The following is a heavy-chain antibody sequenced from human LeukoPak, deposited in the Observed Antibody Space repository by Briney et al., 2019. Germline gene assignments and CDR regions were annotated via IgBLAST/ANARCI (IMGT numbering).Heavy chain of an antibody. CDR1: GYTFSTYG. V-gene: IGHV1-18*01. Sequence: ASVKVSCKASGYTFSTYGISWVRQAPGQGLEWMGWISAYSGKTNYAQKLQGRVTMTTDTSTSTAYMELRSLRSDDTAVYYCARASGMTGTSRTSDDAFDIWGQGTMVTVSS. D-gene: IGHD1-7*01. J-gene: IGHJ3*02. CDR3: ARASGMTGTSRTSDDAFDI. CDR2: ISAYSGKT.